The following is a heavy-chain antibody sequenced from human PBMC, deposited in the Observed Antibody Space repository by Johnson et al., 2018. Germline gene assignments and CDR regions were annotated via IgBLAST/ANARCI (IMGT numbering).Heavy chain of an antibody. CDR3: AASRPKSHILTGQFGPIDY. Sequence: QVQLVESGGGLVKPGGSLRISCATSGFTFTDYNMRWIRQAPGKGPEWVAYISTGGTGENYADSVRGRFTISRDNVRNSLFLEMDSLRVEDTAVYYCAASRPKSHILTGQFGPIDYWGQGTLVTVSS. J-gene: IGHJ4*02. V-gene: IGHV3-11*01. CDR1: GFTFTDYN. D-gene: IGHD3-9*01. CDR2: ISTGGTGE.